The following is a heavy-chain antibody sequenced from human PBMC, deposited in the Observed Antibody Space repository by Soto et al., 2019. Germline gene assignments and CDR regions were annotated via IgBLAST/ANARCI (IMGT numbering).Heavy chain of an antibody. J-gene: IGHJ6*02. CDR1: GGSISSYY. CDR3: ARDLAGCSSTSCYTVPHYYYGMDV. CDR2: IYYSGST. V-gene: IGHV4-59*01. Sequence: PSETLSLTCTVSGGSISSYYWSWIRQPPGKGLEWIGYIYYSGSTNYNPSLKSRVTISVDTSKNQFSLKLSSVTAADTAVYYCARDLAGCSSTSCYTVPHYYYGMDVWGQGTTVTVSS. D-gene: IGHD2-2*02.